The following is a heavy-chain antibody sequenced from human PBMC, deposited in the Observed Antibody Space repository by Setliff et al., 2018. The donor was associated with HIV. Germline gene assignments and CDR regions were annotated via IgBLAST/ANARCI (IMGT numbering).Heavy chain of an antibody. J-gene: IGHJ5*02. CDR3: ARNWGAPNQFDP. D-gene: IGHD7-27*01. CDR1: GYTFTSYW. V-gene: IGHV5-51*01. CDR2: IYPDDSDT. Sequence: GESLKISCQTSGYTFTSYWIAWVRQMPGKGLECIGVIYPDDSDTKYSPSFRGQVTISADKSINATYLQWHNLRASDTAMYYCARNWGAPNQFDPWGQGTLVTVSS.